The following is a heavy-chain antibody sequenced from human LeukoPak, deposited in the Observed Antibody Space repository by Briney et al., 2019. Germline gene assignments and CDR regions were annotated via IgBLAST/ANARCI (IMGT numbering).Heavy chain of an antibody. CDR2: IYYSGST. V-gene: IGHV4-39*01. CDR1: GRSISSGGYD. CDR3: ASPGGGPTDY. J-gene: IGHJ4*02. Sequence: PSETLSLTCTVSGRSISSGGYDWGWIRQTPGKGLEWIGSIYYSGSTYYNPSLKSRVTISVDTSKNQFSLKLSSVTAADTAVYYCASPGGGPTDYWGQGTLVTVSS. D-gene: IGHD3-16*01.